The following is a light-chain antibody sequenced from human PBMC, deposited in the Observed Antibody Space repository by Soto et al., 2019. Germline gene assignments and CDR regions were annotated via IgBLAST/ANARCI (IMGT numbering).Light chain of an antibody. J-gene: IGKJ2*01. Sequence: DIQMSQSPSSLSASVGDRVTITCQASQDISNYLNWYQHKPGKAPKLPIFRASNLETGVPSRFSGGGSGTQFPFAISSLQPEDIATYYCQQYDNHPSYTFGPGTKLEIK. CDR3: QQYDNHPSYT. CDR2: RAS. V-gene: IGKV1-33*01. CDR1: QDISNY.